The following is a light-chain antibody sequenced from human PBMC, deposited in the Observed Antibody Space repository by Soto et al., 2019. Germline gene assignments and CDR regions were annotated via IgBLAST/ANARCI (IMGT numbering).Light chain of an antibody. CDR2: AAF. Sequence: IQLTQSPSSLSASVGERVTIRCRASQGIGTYLAWYQQKPGKAPKLLIYAAFTLHSGVPARFSGSRSGTDFTLTISSLQPEDFATYYCQQVNSYPQTFGQGTRLEI. CDR1: QGIGTY. CDR3: QQVNSYPQT. J-gene: IGKJ5*01. V-gene: IGKV1-9*01.